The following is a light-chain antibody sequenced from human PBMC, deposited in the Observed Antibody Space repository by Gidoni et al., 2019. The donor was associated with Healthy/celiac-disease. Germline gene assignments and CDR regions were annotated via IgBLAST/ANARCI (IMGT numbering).Light chain of an antibody. Sequence: VIWMTQSQSLLSASTGDRVTISCRMSQGMSSYLAWYQQKQGKAPELLIYAASTLQSGVQSRFSGRGPGKDFNLTISCLQSEDFETYYCQKYYSFPWTFGQGTKVEIK. CDR2: AAS. J-gene: IGKJ1*01. CDR3: QKYYSFPWT. V-gene: IGKV1D-8*01. CDR1: QGMSSY.